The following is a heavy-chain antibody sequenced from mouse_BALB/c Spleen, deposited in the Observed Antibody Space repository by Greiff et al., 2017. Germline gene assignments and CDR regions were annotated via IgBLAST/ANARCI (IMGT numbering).Heavy chain of an antibody. CDR3: ARDPAWFAY. Sequence: EVQLVESGGGLVKPGGSLKLSCAASGFTFSDYYMYWVRQTPEKRLEWVATISDGGSYTYYPDSVKGRFTISRDNAKNNLYLQMSSLKSEDTAMYYCARDPAWFAYWGQGTLVTVSA. CDR2: ISDGGSYT. CDR1: GFTFSDYY. V-gene: IGHV5-4*02. J-gene: IGHJ3*01.